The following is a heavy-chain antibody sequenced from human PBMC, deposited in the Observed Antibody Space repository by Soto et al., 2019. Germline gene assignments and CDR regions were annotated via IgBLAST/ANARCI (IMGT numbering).Heavy chain of an antibody. J-gene: IGHJ4*02. CDR1: GYTFTDYA. Sequence: GASVKVSCKASGYTFTDYAIHWVRQAPGQGLEWMGWINVGNGNTGYSRKFQGRVTNVRDMSASTAYIEVTSLTSEDTAIYYRAGEGAHYTPLDHWGQGTLVTV. CDR3: AGEGAHYTPLDH. D-gene: IGHD2-15*01. V-gene: IGHV1-3*01. CDR2: INVGNGNT.